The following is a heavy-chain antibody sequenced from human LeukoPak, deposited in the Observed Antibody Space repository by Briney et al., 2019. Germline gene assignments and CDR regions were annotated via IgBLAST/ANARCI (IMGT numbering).Heavy chain of an antibody. V-gene: IGHV3-30-3*01. CDR3: ARVGYYSSGPLSYFVN. CDR1: VFTSSRYA. J-gene: IGHJ4*02. CDR2: ISYVGSNE. Sequence: PRGSLRLSSAASVFTSSRYAMHWVRQAPGKGRGWGAVISYVGSNEYSAHSVKGRFTLSTDSSQSTLYLQKKSLRVEDTAVYYSARVGYYSSGPLSYFVNWGQGTLVTVSS. D-gene: IGHD3-10*01.